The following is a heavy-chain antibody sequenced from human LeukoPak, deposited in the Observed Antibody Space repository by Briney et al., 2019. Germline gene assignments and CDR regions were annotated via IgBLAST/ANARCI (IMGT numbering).Heavy chain of an antibody. CDR3: ARSNYLYSSSWFDY. V-gene: IGHV1-24*01. CDR1: GYTLTELS. J-gene: IGHJ4*02. D-gene: IGHD6-13*01. CDR2: FDPEDGET. Sequence: ASVKVSCKVSGYTLTELSMHWVRQAPGKGLEWMGGFDPEDGETIYAQKFQGRVTMTEDTSTDTAYMELSRLRSDDTAVYYCARSNYLYSSSWFDYWGQGTLVTVSS.